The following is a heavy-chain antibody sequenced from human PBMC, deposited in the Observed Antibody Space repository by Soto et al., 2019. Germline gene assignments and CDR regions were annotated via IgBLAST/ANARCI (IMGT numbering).Heavy chain of an antibody. CDR3: ARSTGTGSDY. V-gene: IGHV3-73*02. D-gene: IGHD1-1*01. CDR1: GFTFSDSG. CDR2: MRSKANGYAT. Sequence: EVQLVESGGGLVQPGGSPKLSCAASGFTFSDSGMHWVRQPSGKGLEWVGRMRSKANGYATAYAASVKGRFTVSRDDSKNTVYLQMNSLKIEDTAVYYCARSTGTGSDYWGQGTLVTVSS. J-gene: IGHJ4*02.